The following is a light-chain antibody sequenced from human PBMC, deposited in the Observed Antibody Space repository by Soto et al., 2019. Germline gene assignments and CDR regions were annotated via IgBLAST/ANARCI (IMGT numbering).Light chain of an antibody. CDR2: HAA. CDR1: QSLSINY. CDR3: QLYGSTPQT. J-gene: IGKJ1*01. V-gene: IGKV3-20*01. Sequence: IVLTQSPGTLSLSPGERATLSCRASQSLSINYLVCYQQNPGQAPTLLIYHAASRAAGIPDRFSGSGSGTDFTLTISRLEPEDFEVYYCQLYGSTPQTFGQGTKVDIK.